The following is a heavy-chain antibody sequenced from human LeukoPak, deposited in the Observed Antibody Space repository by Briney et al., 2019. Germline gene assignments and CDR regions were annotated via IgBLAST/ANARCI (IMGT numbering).Heavy chain of an antibody. J-gene: IGHJ3*02. CDR2: IYPGDSDT. D-gene: IGHD3-22*01. CDR1: GYSFTSYW. Sequence: GESLKISCKGSGYSFTSYWIGWVRQMPGKGLEWMGIIYPGDSDTRYSPSFQGQATISADKSISTAYLQWSSLKASDTAMYYCARPETYYYDSSGYFGAFDIWGQGTMVTVSS. V-gene: IGHV5-51*01. CDR3: ARPETYYYDSSGYFGAFDI.